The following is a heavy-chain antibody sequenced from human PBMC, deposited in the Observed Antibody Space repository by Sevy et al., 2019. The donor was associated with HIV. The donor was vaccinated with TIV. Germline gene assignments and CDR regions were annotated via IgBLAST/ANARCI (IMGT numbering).Heavy chain of an antibody. Sequence: GGSLRLSCAASGFTFSSYGMHWVRQAPGKGLEWVAVISYDGSNKYYADSVKGRFTISRDNSKNTLYLQMNSLRAEDTAVYYCAKDKNRYSSSWYRRTDSYYGMDVWGQGTTVTVSS. V-gene: IGHV3-30*18. CDR2: ISYDGSNK. CDR1: GFTFSSYG. J-gene: IGHJ6*02. CDR3: AKDKNRYSSSWYRRTDSYYGMDV. D-gene: IGHD6-13*01.